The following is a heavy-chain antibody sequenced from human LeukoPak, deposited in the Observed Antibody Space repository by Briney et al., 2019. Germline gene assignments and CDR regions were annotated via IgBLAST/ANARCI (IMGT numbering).Heavy chain of an antibody. J-gene: IGHJ6*02. CDR2: IYPGDSDT. Sequence: GESLKISCKGSGYSFTSYWIGWVRQMPGKGLEWMGIIYPGDSDTRYSPSFQGQVTISADKSISTAYLQWSSLKASDTAMYYCARQKPIKRQLLWFGDRTAGGMDVWGQGTTVTVSS. V-gene: IGHV5-51*01. CDR3: ARQKPIKRQLLWFGDRTAGGMDV. D-gene: IGHD3-10*01. CDR1: GYSFTSYW.